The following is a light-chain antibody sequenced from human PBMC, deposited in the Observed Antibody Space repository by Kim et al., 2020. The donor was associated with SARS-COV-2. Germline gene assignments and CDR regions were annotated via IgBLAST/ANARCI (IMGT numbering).Light chain of an antibody. J-gene: IGKJ2*01. V-gene: IGKV1-16*02. Sequence: DIQMTQSPPSLSASVGDRVTITCRASQGINNYLAWFQQKPGKAPKSLSYGASTLHRGGPSKFSGSGFGTDFTLTISDLQPEDFASYYYQPYNGYPYTCGQGTKLEI. CDR1: QGINNY. CDR2: GAS. CDR3: QPYNGYPYT.